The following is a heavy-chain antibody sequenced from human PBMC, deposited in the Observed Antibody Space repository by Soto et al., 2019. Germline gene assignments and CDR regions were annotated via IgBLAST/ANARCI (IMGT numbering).Heavy chain of an antibody. D-gene: IGHD3-10*01. V-gene: IGHV1-3*04. CDR2: INIGTGYT. CDR1: GYTFTRSL. CDR3: ARSQNYGSGAYSDY. J-gene: IGHJ4*02. Sequence: QVHLEQSGAELKKPGASVKVSCKASGYTFTRSLMHWVRQAPGQSLEWMGWINIGTGYTTISQRFQGRVSFAGDTSASTAYMELSSLRSEDMAVYYCARSQNYGSGAYSDYWGQGTIVTISS.